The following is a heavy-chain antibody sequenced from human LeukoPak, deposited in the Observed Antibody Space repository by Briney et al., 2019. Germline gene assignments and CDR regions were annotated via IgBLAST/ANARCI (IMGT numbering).Heavy chain of an antibody. CDR2: IKQGESER. J-gene: IGHJ3*02. CDR3: ARGDNSAFDI. CDR1: GFTFRSYR. V-gene: IGHV3-7*04. Sequence: PGGSLRLSCAASGFTFRSYRMNWVRQAPGEGLEWVASIKQGESERYYVDSVNGRFTISRDNAKNSLYLQMNSLRAEDTAVYYCARGDNSAFDIWGQGTVVTVSS. D-gene: IGHD3-22*01.